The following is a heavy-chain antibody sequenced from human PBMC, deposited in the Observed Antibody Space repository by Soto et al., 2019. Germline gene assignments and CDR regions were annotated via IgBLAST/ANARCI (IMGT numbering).Heavy chain of an antibody. J-gene: IGHJ4*02. Sequence: QVQLQESGPGLVKPSQTLSLTCTVSGGSNIRDGYYWSWIRQHPGKGLEWIAYISYSGSSYSNPSLKSRVTISADTSKNQFSLKLSSVTAADTAVYYCASYAKGYCSGGSCYGRNYFDYWGQGTLVTVSS. V-gene: IGHV4-31*03. CDR2: ISYSGSS. CDR3: ASYAKGYCSGGSCYGRNYFDY. CDR1: GGSNIRDGYY. D-gene: IGHD2-15*01.